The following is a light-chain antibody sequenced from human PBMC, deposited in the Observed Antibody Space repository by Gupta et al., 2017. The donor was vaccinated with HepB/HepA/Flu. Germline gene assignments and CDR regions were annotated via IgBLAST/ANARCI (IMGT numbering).Light chain of an antibody. J-gene: IGKJ1*01. CDR3: QQSYSTPRT. CDR2: AAS. Sequence: DIQMTQSPSSLSASVGDRVTITCRASQSISSYLNWYKQKPGKAPKLLIYAASSLQSGVPSRFSGSGSGTDFTLTVSILQPEDFATYYCQQSYSTPRTFGQGTKVEIK. CDR1: QSISSY. V-gene: IGKV1-39*01.